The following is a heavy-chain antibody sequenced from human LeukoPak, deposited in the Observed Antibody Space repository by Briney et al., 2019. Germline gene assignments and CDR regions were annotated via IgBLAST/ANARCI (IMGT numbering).Heavy chain of an antibody. CDR1: GGSISSYY. CDR2: IYYSGST. V-gene: IGHV4-59*01. J-gene: IGHJ3*02. D-gene: IGHD3-3*01. Sequence: SETLSLTCTVSGGSISSYYWSWIRRPPGKGLEWIGYIYYSGSTNYNPSLKSRVTISVDTSKNQFSLKLSSVTAADTAVYYCARAITYYDFWSGYYSAFDIWGQGTMVTVSS. CDR3: ARAITYYDFWSGYYSAFDI.